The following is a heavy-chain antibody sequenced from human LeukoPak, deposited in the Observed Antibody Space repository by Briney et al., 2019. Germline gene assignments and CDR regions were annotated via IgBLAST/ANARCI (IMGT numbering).Heavy chain of an antibody. D-gene: IGHD6-13*01. CDR2: ISSGSTI. CDR1: AFTFSSYE. J-gene: IGHJ3*02. CDR3: ARVSGKQSSSWYAFDI. Sequence: GWSLRLSCAASAFTFSSYEMNWVRQAPGKGLEWVSYISSGSTIYYADSVKGRFTISRDNAKNSLYLQMNSLRAEDTAVYYCARVSGKQSSSWYAFDIWGQGTMVAVSS. V-gene: IGHV3-48*03.